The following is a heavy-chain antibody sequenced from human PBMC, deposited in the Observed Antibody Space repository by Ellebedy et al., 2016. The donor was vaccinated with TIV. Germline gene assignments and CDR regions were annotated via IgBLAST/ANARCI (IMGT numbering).Heavy chain of an antibody. CDR2: IYYSGST. V-gene: IGHV4-31*03. CDR3: ARDHRSSGLDY. D-gene: IGHD1-14*01. Sequence: SETLSLXXTVSGGSISSGGYYWSWIRQHPGKGLEWIGYIYYSGSTYYNPSLKSRVTISVDTSKNRFSLKLSSVTAADTAVYYCARDHRSSGLDYWGQGTLVTVSS. J-gene: IGHJ4*02. CDR1: GGSISSGGYY.